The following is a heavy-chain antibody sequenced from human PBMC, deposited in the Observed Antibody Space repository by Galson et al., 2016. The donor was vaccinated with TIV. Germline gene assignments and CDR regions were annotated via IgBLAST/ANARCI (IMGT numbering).Heavy chain of an antibody. CDR1: GFDFSNHA. CDR2: ISGGGGGR. J-gene: IGHJ4*01. V-gene: IGHV3-23*01. D-gene: IGHD6-19*01. CDR3: AKDRTPGSSAWYFDY. Sequence: SLRLSCAASGFDFSNHAMSWVRQAPGEGLQWVSSISGGGGGRYYADSVKGRFTISRDISKKTLYLDMDILRADDTALYYCAKDRTPGSSAWYFDYWGHGTTVIVSS.